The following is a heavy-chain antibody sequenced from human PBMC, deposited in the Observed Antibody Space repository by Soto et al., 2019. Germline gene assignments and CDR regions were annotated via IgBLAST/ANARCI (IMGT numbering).Heavy chain of an antibody. J-gene: IGHJ4*02. CDR3: ARNYDRNRYYYPYYFDY. D-gene: IGHD3-22*01. Sequence: PSEILSLTCTVSGGSISSSSYYWGWIRQPPGKGLEWIGSIYYSGSTYYNPSLKSRLTISLDTPKNQFSLKLNSVTAADTAVYFCARNYDRNRYYYPYYFDYWGQGTLVTVSS. V-gene: IGHV4-39*01. CDR2: IYYSGST. CDR1: GGSISSSSYY.